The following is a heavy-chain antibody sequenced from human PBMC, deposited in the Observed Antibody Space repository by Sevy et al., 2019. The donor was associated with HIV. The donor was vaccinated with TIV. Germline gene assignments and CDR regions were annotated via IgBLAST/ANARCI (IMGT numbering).Heavy chain of an antibody. CDR2: ISSRRSYT. CDR3: ARCRVVAADYYFDY. D-gene: IGHD1-26*01. J-gene: IGHJ4*02. Sequence: GGSLRLSCAASGFTFSDYYMTWIRQAPGKGLEWISYISSRRSYTNYAHSVKGRFTISRDNAKNSLYLQMNSLGAEDAAVYYCARCRVVAADYYFDYWGRGTLVTVSS. V-gene: IGHV3-11*06. CDR1: GFTFSDYY.